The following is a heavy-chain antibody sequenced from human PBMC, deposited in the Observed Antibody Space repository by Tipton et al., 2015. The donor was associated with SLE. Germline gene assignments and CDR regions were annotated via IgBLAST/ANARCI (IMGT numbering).Heavy chain of an antibody. CDR3: ARARGTGDLDY. CDR1: GGSISSYY. CDR2: IYYSGST. Sequence: TLSLTCTVSGGSISSYYWSWIRQPPGKGLEWIGYIYYSGSTNYNPSLKSRVTISVDTSKNQFSLKLSSVTAADTAVYYCARARGTGDLDYWGQGTLVTVSS. V-gene: IGHV4-59*01. D-gene: IGHD7-27*01. J-gene: IGHJ4*02.